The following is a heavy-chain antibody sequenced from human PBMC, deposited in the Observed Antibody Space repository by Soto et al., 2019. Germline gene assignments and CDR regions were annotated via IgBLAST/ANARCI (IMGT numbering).Heavy chain of an antibody. Sequence: ASVKVSCKASGYTFTSYGISWVRQAPGQGLEWMGWISAYNGDTNYAQKLQGRVTMTTDTSTSTAYMELRSLRSDDTAVYYCARALLRYFDWYNWFDPWGQGTLVTVSS. V-gene: IGHV1-18*04. D-gene: IGHD3-9*01. J-gene: IGHJ5*02. CDR2: ISAYNGDT. CDR3: ARALLRYFDWYNWFDP. CDR1: GYTFTSYG.